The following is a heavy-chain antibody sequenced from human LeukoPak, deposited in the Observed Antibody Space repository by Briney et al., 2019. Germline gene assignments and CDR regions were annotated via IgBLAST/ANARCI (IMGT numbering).Heavy chain of an antibody. D-gene: IGHD2-2*02. V-gene: IGHV3-23*01. J-gene: IGHJ4*02. CDR1: GCTFSSYS. Sequence: GGSLRLSCAASGCTFSSYSMSWVRQAPGKGLEWVSAISGGGGSTCYADSVKGRFTISRDNSKNTLYLQMNSLRAEDTAVYYSAKDILVLPAAIVDWRQGTLVTV. CDR2: ISGGGGST. CDR3: AKDILVLPAAIVD.